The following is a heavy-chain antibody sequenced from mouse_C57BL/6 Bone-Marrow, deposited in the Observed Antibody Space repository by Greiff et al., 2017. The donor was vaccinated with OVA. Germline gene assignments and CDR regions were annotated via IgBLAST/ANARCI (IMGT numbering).Heavy chain of an antibody. CDR3: ARDSSSAVVASPDYAY. D-gene: IGHD1-1*01. V-gene: IGHV1-80*01. J-gene: IGHJ3*01. CDR1: GYAFSSYW. CDR2: IYPGDGDT. Sequence: QVQLQQPGAELVMPGASVKLSCKASGYAFSSYWMNWVKQRPGKGLEWIGQIYPGDGDTNYNGKFKGKATLTADKSSSTAYMQVSSLTSEDSAVYFCARDSSSAVVASPDYAYWGQGTLVTVSA.